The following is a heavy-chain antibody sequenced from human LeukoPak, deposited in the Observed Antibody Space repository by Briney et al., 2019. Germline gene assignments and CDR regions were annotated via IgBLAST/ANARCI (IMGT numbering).Heavy chain of an antibody. CDR2: INHSGST. J-gene: IGHJ4*02. D-gene: IGHD3-10*01. CDR3: ARVYYGSGSYYHPFDY. CDR1: GGSLSGYY. Sequence: SETLSLTCAVYGGSLSGYYWSWIRQPPGKGLEWIGEINHSGSTNYNPSLKSRVTISVDTSKNQFSLKLSSVTAADTAVYYCARVYYGSGSYYHPFDYWGQGTLVTVSS. V-gene: IGHV4-34*01.